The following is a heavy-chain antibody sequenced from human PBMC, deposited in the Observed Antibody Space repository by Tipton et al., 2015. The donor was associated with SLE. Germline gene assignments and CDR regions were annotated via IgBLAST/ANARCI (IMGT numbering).Heavy chain of an antibody. D-gene: IGHD6-19*01. J-gene: IGHJ4*02. Sequence: QSGAEVKKPGSSVKVSCKASGGTFSSYAISWVRQAPGQGLEWMGEIIPIFGTANYAQKFQGRVTITADESTSTAYMELRSLRSDDPAVYYCARGIAVAGTLPFDYWGQGTLVTVSS. CDR3: ARGIAVAGTLPFDY. V-gene: IGHV1-69*01. CDR2: IIPIFGTA. CDR1: GGTFSSYA.